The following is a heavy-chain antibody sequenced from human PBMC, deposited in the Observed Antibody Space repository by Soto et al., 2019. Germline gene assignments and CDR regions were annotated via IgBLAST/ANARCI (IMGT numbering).Heavy chain of an antibody. V-gene: IGHV1-18*01. D-gene: IGHD3-16*02. CDR2: ISAYNGNT. J-gene: IGHJ4*02. CDR3: ARDMAYYDYIWGSYRPANFDY. Sequence: QVQLVQSGAEVKKPGASVKVSCKASGYTFTSYGISWVRQAPGQGLEWMGWISAYNGNTNYAQKLQGRVTMTTDTSTSTAYMELRSLRSDDTAVYYCARDMAYYDYIWGSYRPANFDYWGQGTLVTVSS. CDR1: GYTFTSYG.